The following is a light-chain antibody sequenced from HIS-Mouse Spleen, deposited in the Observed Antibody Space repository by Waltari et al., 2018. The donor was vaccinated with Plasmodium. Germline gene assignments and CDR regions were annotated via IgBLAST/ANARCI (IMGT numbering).Light chain of an antibody. CDR2: DVS. V-gene: IGLV2-11*01. CDR3: CSYAGSFTYV. Sequence: QSALTQPRSVSGSPGQPVTISCTGTSSDVGGYNYVSCYQPHPGKAPKLMIYDVSKRPSGVPDRFSGSKSGNTASLTISGLQAEDEADYYCCSYAGSFTYVFGTGTKVTVL. J-gene: IGLJ1*01. CDR1: SSDVGGYNY.